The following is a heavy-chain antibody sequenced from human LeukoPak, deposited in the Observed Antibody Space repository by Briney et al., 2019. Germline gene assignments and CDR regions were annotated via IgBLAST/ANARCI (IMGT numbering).Heavy chain of an antibody. D-gene: IGHD6-13*01. CDR3: ARDATGYGSTPFDY. Sequence: GGSLRLSCAASGFTFSDFYMSWIRQAPGKGLEWVSYISSSSSHTNYADSVKGRFSISRDNAKKSLYLQMNSLRADDTAVYYCARDATGYGSTPFDYWGQGTLVTVSS. CDR1: GFTFSDFY. J-gene: IGHJ4*02. V-gene: IGHV3-11*05. CDR2: ISSSSSHT.